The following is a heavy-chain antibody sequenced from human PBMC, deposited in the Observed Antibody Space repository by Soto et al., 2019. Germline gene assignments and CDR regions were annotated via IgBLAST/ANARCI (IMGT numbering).Heavy chain of an antibody. J-gene: IGHJ4*02. D-gene: IGHD6-13*01. CDR1: GFTFSSYS. V-gene: IGHV3-21*01. CDR2: ISSSSGYI. Sequence: GGSLRLSCAASGFTFSSYSMNWVRQAPGKGLEWVSSISSSSGYIYYADSVKSRFTTSRDNSKNTLYLQMNSLRAEDTAVYYCVRDLLPRGIAAAGTVDYWGQGTLVTVSS. CDR3: VRDLLPRGIAAAGTVDY.